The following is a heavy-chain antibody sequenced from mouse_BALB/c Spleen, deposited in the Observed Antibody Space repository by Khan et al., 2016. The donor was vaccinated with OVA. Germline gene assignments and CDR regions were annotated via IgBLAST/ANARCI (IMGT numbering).Heavy chain of an antibody. CDR1: GFTFSDYG. CDR2: ISSLAYSI. Sequence: EVHLVESGGGLVQPGGSRKLSCAASGFTFSDYGLAWVRQAPGQGPEWVAFISSLAYSIYYAATVTGRFTISRENAKNTLYLEMSSLRSEDTAMYYCARSWAMDYWGQGTSVTVSS. CDR3: ARSWAMDY. V-gene: IGHV5-15*02. J-gene: IGHJ4*01.